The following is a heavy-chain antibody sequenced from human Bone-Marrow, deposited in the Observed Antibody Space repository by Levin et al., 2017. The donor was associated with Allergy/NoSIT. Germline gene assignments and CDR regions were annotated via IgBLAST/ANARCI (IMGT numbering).Heavy chain of an antibody. Sequence: GGSLRLSCVGSGFAFRSYAMHWVRQAPGKGLEWVAVISYDGTFEYYEDSVKGRFTIYRDNSKNTLYLQMNSLRSEDTAVYYCAKNSSPDVWGQGTTVTVSS. J-gene: IGHJ6*02. CDR1: GFAFRSYA. CDR2: ISYDGTFE. D-gene: IGHD6-13*01. V-gene: IGHV3-30*18. CDR3: AKNSSPDV.